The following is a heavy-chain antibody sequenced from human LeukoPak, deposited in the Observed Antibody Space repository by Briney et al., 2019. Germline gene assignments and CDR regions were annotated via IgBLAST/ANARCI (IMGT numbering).Heavy chain of an antibody. D-gene: IGHD6-19*01. Sequence: PGGSLRLSCAASGFTFSTYRMSWVRQAPGKGLEWVAHIKQDGSEKYYVDSVKGRFTISRDNAKNSLYLQMNSLRAEDTAVYYCAREAGTGLYPEYYFDYWGQGTLVTVSS. CDR3: AREAGTGLYPEYYFDY. CDR2: IKQDGSEK. CDR1: GFTFSTYR. V-gene: IGHV3-7*01. J-gene: IGHJ4*02.